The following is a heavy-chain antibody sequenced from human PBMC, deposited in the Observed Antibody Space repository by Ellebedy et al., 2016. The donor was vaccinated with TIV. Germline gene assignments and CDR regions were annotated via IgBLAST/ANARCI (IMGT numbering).Heavy chain of an antibody. Sequence: GESLKISCAASGFTFSSYDMHWVRQVTGKGLEWDSAIGTAGDTYYPGSVKGRFTISRENAKNSLYLQMNSLRTGDTAVYYCARATEGLDYWGQGTLVTVSS. CDR1: GFTFSSYD. CDR2: IGTAGDT. V-gene: IGHV3-13*01. CDR3: ARATEGLDY. J-gene: IGHJ4*02. D-gene: IGHD1-14*01.